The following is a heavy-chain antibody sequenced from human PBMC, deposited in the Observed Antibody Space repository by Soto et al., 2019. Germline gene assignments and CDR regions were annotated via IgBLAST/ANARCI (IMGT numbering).Heavy chain of an antibody. J-gene: IGHJ4*02. Sequence: SVKVSCKASGGTFSSYAISWVRQAPGQGLEWMGGIIPIFGTANYAPKFQGRVTITADESTSTAYMELSSLRSEDTAVYYCAAYYYDSSGYYPNFDYWGQGTLVTVSS. CDR2: IIPIFGTA. CDR1: GGTFSSYA. D-gene: IGHD3-22*01. V-gene: IGHV1-69*13. CDR3: AAYYYDSSGYYPNFDY.